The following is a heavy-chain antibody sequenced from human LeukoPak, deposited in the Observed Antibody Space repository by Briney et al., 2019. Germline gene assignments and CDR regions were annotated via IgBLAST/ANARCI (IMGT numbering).Heavy chain of an antibody. CDR3: ASMYSGSFGIDY. CDR2: IYYSGST. D-gene: IGHD1-26*01. Sequence: SQTLSLTCTVSGGSISSGDYYWSWIRQPPGKGLEWIGYIYYSGSTYYNPSLKSRVTISVDTSKNQFSLKLSSVTAADTAVYYCASMYSGSFGIDYWGQGTLVTVSS. J-gene: IGHJ4*02. V-gene: IGHV4-30-4*01. CDR1: GGSISSGDYY.